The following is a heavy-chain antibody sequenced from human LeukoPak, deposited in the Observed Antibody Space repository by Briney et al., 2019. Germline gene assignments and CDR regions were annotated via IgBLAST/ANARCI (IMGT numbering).Heavy chain of an antibody. CDR2: ISAYNGNT. Sequence: ASVKVSCKASGYTFTSYGISWVRQTPGQGLEWMGWISAYNGNTNYAQKLQGRVTMTTDTSTSTAYMELRSLRSDDTAVYYCARARGPYDSSGKQIYYYYYMDVWGKGTTVTVSS. V-gene: IGHV1-18*01. CDR1: GYTFTSYG. D-gene: IGHD3-22*01. J-gene: IGHJ6*03. CDR3: ARARGPYDSSGKQIYYYYYMDV.